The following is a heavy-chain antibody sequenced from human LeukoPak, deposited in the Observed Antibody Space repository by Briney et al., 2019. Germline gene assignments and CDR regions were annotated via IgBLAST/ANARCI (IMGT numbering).Heavy chain of an antibody. J-gene: IGHJ5*02. V-gene: IGHV4-34*01. CDR3: ARGQGVTLIKVGKNWFDP. CDR2: ISDSGTT. D-gene: IGHD3-22*01. Sequence: GSLRLSCAASGFTFSSYSMNWIRQTPGKGLEWIGEISDSGTTNINPSLRRRVSLSVDTSINQFSLDMRSMTAADTGVYYCARGQGVTLIKVGKNWFDPWSQGTPVIVS. CDR1: GFTFSSYS.